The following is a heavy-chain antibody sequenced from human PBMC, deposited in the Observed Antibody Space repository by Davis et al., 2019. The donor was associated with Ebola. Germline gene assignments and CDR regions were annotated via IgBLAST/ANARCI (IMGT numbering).Heavy chain of an antibody. Sequence: SETLSLTCTVSGGSISSYYWGWIRQPPGKGLEWIGSIYYSGSTYYNPSLKSRVTISVDTSKNQFSLKLSSVTAADTAVYYCARSITYYDFWSGYSKGDAFDIWGQGTMVTVSS. V-gene: IGHV4-39*01. CDR2: IYYSGST. CDR1: GGSISSYY. J-gene: IGHJ3*02. D-gene: IGHD3-3*01. CDR3: ARSITYYDFWSGYSKGDAFDI.